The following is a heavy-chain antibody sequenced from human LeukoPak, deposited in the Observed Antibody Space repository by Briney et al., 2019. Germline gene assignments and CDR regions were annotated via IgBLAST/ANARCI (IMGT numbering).Heavy chain of an antibody. CDR1: GYSFTSYW. CDR2: IYPGDSDT. J-gene: IGHJ3*02. D-gene: IGHD5-24*01. V-gene: IGHV5-51*01. CDR3: ASPGGAGDGYNYPHDAFDI. Sequence: PGESLKISCKGSGYSFTSYWIGWVRQMPGKGLEWMGIIYPGDSDTRYSPSFQGQVTISADKSISTAYLQWSSLKASDTAMYYCASPGGAGDGYNYPHDAFDIWGQGTMVTVSS.